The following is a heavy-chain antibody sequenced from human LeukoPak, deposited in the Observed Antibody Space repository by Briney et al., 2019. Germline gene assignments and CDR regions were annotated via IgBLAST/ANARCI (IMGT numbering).Heavy chain of an antibody. CDR2: INSDGRTT. J-gene: IGHJ4*02. V-gene: IGHV3-74*01. D-gene: IGHD3-10*01. CDR1: EFIFSSFW. CDR3: GRGMRDYYGLDY. Sequence: PGGSLRLSCAASEFIFSSFWMHWVRQVPGKGLVWVSHINSDGRTTDYADSVRGRFTISRDNAKNALYLQMNRLTVEDTAVYYCGRGMRDYYGLDYWGQGILVTVCS.